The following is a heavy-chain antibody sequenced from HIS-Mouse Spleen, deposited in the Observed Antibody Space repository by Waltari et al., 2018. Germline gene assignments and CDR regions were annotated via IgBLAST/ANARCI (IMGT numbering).Heavy chain of an antibody. CDR1: GFTFSSYW. Sequence: EVQLVESGGGLVQPGGSLRLSCAASGFTFSSYWMSWVRQAPGRGVGGEANIKKDGSEEDDVDSVKGRFTISRNNAKNSLYLQMNSLRAEDTAVYYCAREGDSGSYFDYWGQGTLVTVSS. V-gene: IGHV3-7*01. CDR3: AREGDSGSYFDY. J-gene: IGHJ4*02. CDR2: IKKDGSEE. D-gene: IGHD1-26*01.